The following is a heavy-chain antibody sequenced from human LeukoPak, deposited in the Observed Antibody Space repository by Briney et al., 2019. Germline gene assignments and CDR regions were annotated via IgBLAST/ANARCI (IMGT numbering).Heavy chain of an antibody. J-gene: IGHJ4*02. Sequence: SETLSLTCAVYGGSFSGYYWSWIRQPPGKGLEWIGEINHSGGTNYNPSLKSRVTISVDMSKNQFSLKLSSVTAADTAVYYCARRRGSGSYYGIDYWGQGTLVTVSS. V-gene: IGHV4-34*01. CDR2: INHSGGT. D-gene: IGHD3-10*01. CDR3: ARRRGSGSYYGIDY. CDR1: GGSFSGYY.